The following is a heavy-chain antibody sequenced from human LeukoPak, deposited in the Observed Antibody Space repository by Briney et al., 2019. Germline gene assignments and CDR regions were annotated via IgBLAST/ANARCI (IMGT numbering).Heavy chain of an antibody. D-gene: IGHD1-26*01. CDR1: GFTFAGYA. CDR2: ISGSGGST. CDR3: ARDSDSAAELAY. V-gene: IGHV3-23*01. Sequence: QPGGSLRLSCAASGFTFAGYAMTWVRPAPGKGLEWVSLISGSGGSTYYADVVKGRFTISRDNSKNTLYLQMNSLRAEDTAVYYCARDSDSAAELAYWGQGTLVTVSS. J-gene: IGHJ4*02.